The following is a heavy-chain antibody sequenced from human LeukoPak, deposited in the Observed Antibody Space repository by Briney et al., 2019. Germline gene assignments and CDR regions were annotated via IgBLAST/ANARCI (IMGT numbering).Heavy chain of an antibody. CDR3: ARVGYCSGGSCPRRNYYYYYMDV. Sequence: ASVKVSCKASGGTFSNYAISWVRQAPGQGLEWMGGIIPLFDTADYAQKFQGRLTITADESTSTAYMELSSLRSEDTAVYYCARVGYCSGGSCPRRNYYYYYMDVWGKGTTVTISS. CDR1: GGTFSNYA. V-gene: IGHV1-69*13. J-gene: IGHJ6*03. D-gene: IGHD2-15*01. CDR2: IIPLFDTA.